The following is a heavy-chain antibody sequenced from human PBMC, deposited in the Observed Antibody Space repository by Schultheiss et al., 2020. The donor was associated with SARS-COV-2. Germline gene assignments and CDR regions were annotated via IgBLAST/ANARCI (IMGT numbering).Heavy chain of an antibody. CDR1: GFTVSSIY. CDR3: ARGWELRTNFDY. Sequence: GSLRLSCAASGFTVSSIYMSWVRQAPGKGLEWIGEINHSGSTNYNPSLKSRVTISVDTSKSQFSLKLSSVTAADTAVYYCARGWELRTNFDYWGQGTLVTVSS. V-gene: IGHV4-34*01. D-gene: IGHD1-26*01. J-gene: IGHJ4*02. CDR2: INHSGST.